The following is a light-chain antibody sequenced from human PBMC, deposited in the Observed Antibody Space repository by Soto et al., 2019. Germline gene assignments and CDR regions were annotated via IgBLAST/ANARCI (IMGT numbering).Light chain of an antibody. CDR3: AAWDDSLKGVA. CDR1: SSNIGSSA. CDR2: GST. J-gene: IGLJ2*01. Sequence: QSMLTQPPSASGTPGQRVTISCSGSSSNIGSSAVNWYQQLPGTAPKLLIYGSTQRPSGVPDRFSGSKSGTSASLAISGLQSEDEADYYCAAWDDSLKGVAFGGGTKVTVL. V-gene: IGLV1-44*01.